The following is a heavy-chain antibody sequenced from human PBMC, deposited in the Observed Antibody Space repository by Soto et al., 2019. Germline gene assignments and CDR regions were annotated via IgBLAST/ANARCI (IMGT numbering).Heavy chain of an antibody. D-gene: IGHD2-15*01. CDR3: ARDQRVDDYYGMDV. J-gene: IGHJ6*02. CDR1: GFTFSSYG. V-gene: IGHV3-33*01. Sequence: GGSLRLSCAASGFTFSSYGMHWVRQAPGKRLEWVAVIWYDGSNKYYADAVKGRFTISRDNSKNTRYLQMNSLSAEDTAVYYCARDQRVDDYYGMDVWGQGTTVTVSS. CDR2: IWYDGSNK.